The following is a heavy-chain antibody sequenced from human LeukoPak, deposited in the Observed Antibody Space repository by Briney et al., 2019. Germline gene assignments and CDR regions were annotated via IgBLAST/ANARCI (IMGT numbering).Heavy chain of an antibody. Sequence: PSETLSLTCTVSGGSISSYYWSWIRQPAGKGLEWIGRIYTSGSTNYNPSLKSQVTMSVDTSKNQFSLKLSSVTAADTAVYYCAREPWEMYGSGSYYNGDAFDIWGQGTMVTVSS. CDR1: GGSISSYY. V-gene: IGHV4-4*07. D-gene: IGHD3-10*01. J-gene: IGHJ3*02. CDR3: AREPWEMYGSGSYYNGDAFDI. CDR2: IYTSGST.